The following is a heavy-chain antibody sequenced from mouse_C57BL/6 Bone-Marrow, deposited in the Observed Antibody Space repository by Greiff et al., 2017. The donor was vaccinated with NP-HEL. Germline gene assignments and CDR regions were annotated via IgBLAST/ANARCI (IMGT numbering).Heavy chain of an antibody. CDR1: GYTFTSYW. Sequence: QVQLQQPGAELVKPGASVKLSCKASGYTFTSYWMHWVKQRPGRGLEWIGRIDPNSGGTKYNEKFKSKATLTVDKHSSTAYMQLSSLTSADSAVDYCAPEACYYYGSSFPYAMDYWGQGTSVTVSS. CDR3: APEACYYYGSSFPYAMDY. D-gene: IGHD1-1*01. V-gene: IGHV1-72*01. CDR2: IDPNSGGT. J-gene: IGHJ4*01.